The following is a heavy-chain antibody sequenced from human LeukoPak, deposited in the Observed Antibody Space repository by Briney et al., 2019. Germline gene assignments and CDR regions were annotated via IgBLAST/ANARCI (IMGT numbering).Heavy chain of an antibody. J-gene: IGHJ4*02. D-gene: IGHD3-10*01. CDR1: GYTFTGYY. CDR3: ARDQYYYGSGRLAFGDYFDY. Sequence: ASVKVSCKASGYTFTGYYMHWVRQAPGQGLEWMGWINPNGGGTNYAQKFQGRVTMTRDTSISTAYMELSRLRSDDTAVYYCARDQYYYGSGRLAFGDYFDYWGQGTLVTVSS. CDR2: INPNGGGT. V-gene: IGHV1-2*02.